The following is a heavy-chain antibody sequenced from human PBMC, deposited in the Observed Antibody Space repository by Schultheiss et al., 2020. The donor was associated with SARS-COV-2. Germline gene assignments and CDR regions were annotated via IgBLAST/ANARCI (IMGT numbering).Heavy chain of an antibody. J-gene: IGHJ4*02. CDR3: AADREEAGTDYFDY. V-gene: IGHV1-58*01. CDR2: IVVGSGNT. D-gene: IGHD6-13*01. CDR1: GFTFTSSA. Sequence: KISCKASGFTFTSSAVQWVRQARGQRLEWIGWIVVGSGNTNYAQKFQERVTITRDMSTSTAYMELSSLRSEDTAIYYCAADREEAGTDYFDYWGQGTLVTVSS.